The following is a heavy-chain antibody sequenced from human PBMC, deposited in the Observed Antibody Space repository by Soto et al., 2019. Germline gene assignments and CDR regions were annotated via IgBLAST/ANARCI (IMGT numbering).Heavy chain of an antibody. J-gene: IGHJ5*02. CDR1: GDTFSNFS. CDR3: ARGGTLIRGAPQVDWFDP. D-gene: IGHD3-10*01. CDR2: IIPLFRLA. Sequence: QVQLVQSGAEVKRPGSSVKVSCRASGDTFSNFSVNWVRQAPGQGLEWMGGIIPLFRLADYAQKFQGRLTRTADHSTSTTCMELNSLTSEDTAFYYCARGGTLIRGAPQVDWFDPWGQGTLVIVSS. V-gene: IGHV1-69*17.